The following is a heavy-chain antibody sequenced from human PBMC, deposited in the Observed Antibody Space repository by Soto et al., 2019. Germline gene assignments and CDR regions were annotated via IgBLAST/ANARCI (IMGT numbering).Heavy chain of an antibody. CDR3: ARGRAFLSAFDI. V-gene: IGHV1-8*01. CDR2: MNPNSGNT. Sequence: ASVKVSCKASGYTFTSYDINWVRQATGQGLEWMGWMNPNSGNTGYAQKFQGRVTMTRNTSISTAYMELSSLRPEDTAVYYCARGRAFLSAFDIWGQGTIVTVSS. CDR1: GYTFTSYD. J-gene: IGHJ3*02.